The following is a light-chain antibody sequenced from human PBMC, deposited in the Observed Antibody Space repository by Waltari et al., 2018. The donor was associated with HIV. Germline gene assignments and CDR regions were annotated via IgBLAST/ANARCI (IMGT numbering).Light chain of an antibody. CDR3: GAWDDNLRGV. V-gene: IGLV1-47*01. CDR1: DSNIGSHY. CDR2: NNN. J-gene: IGLJ2*01. Sequence: QAVLTQTPSASASPGQKITISCSGSDSNIGSHYVYWYHQFPGRAPNLLLYNNNQRSSGVPDRFSGSKAGTSASLTISGLRSEDEGTYFCGAWDDNLRGVFGGGTRVTVL.